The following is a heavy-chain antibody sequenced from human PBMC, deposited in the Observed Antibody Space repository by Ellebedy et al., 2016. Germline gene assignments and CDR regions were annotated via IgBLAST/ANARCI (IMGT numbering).Heavy chain of an antibody. CDR2: ISYDGSNK. J-gene: IGHJ3*02. CDR1: GFTFSSYG. V-gene: IGHV3-30*03. CDR3: ARPLRGYSGLFAFDI. Sequence: GGSLRLXCAASGFTFSSYGMHWVRQAPGKGLEWVAVISYDGSNKYYADSVKGRFTISRDNSKNTLYLQMNSLRAEDTAVYYCARPLRGYSGLFAFDIWGQGTMATVSS. D-gene: IGHD5-18*01.